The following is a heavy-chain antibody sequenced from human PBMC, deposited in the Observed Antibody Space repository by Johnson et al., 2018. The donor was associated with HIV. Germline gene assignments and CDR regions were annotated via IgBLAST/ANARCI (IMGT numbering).Heavy chain of an antibody. J-gene: IGHJ3*02. Sequence: QVQLVESGGGLVKPGGSLRLSCAASGFTFRSYAMHWVRQAPGKGLEWVAVISYDGSNKYYADSVKGRFTISRDNSKNTLYLQMNSLRTEDTAVYYCARGGLTAFDIWGQGTMVTVSS. CDR1: GFTFRSYA. CDR3: ARGGLTAFDI. V-gene: IGHV3-30*14. CDR2: ISYDGSNK. D-gene: IGHD5-12*01.